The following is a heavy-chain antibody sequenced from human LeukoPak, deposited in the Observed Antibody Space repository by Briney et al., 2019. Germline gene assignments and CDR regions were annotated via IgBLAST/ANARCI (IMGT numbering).Heavy chain of an antibody. CDR2: ISSSGSTI. D-gene: IGHD3-10*01. CDR3: ARGLDDYYGSGSYYNVGNWFDP. Sequence: PGGSLRLSWAASGFTFSSYEMNWVRQAPGKGLEWVSYISSSGSTIYYADSVKGRSTISRDNAKNSLYLQMNSLRAEDTAVYYCARGLDDYYGSGSYYNVGNWFDPWGQGTLVTVSS. CDR1: GFTFSSYE. V-gene: IGHV3-48*03. J-gene: IGHJ5*02.